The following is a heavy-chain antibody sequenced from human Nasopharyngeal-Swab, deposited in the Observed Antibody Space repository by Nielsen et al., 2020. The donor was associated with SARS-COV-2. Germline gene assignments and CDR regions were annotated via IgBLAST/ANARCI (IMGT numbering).Heavy chain of an antibody. D-gene: IGHD2-2*01. V-gene: IGHV4-31*02. CDR2: IYYSGST. CDR3: ARDRVVPAAMWAYYYYYGMDV. J-gene: IGHJ6*02. Sequence: WIRQPPGKGLEWIGYIYYSGSTYYNPSLKSRVTISVDTPKNQFSLKLSSVTAADTAVYYCARDRVVPAAMWAYYYYYGMDVWGQGTTVTVSS.